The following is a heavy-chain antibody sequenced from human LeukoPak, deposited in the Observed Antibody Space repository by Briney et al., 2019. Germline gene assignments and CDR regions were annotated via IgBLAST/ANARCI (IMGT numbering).Heavy chain of an antibody. Sequence: GSLRLSCAASGFTFSSYAMHWVRQAPGKGLEWVAFISYDGSNKYYADSVKGRFTISRDSSKNTLYLQMNSLRAEDTAVYYCARGPSGYHNTGGQGTLVTVSS. CDR2: ISYDGSNK. V-gene: IGHV3-30*04. CDR1: GFTFSSYA. D-gene: IGHD5-12*01. CDR3: ARGPSGYHNT. J-gene: IGHJ1*01.